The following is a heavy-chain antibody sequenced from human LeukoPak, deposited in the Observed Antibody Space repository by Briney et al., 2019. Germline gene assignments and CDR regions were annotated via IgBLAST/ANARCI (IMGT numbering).Heavy chain of an antibody. Sequence: GESLKISCKGSGYSFTSYWLAWVRQMPGKGLEWMAIIYPGDSNTIYTPSFQGQVTISADKSISTAYLQWSSLKASDTAMYYCVRHLSDITSCPNYWGPGTLVTVAS. CDR3: VRHLSDITSCPNY. V-gene: IGHV5-51*01. D-gene: IGHD2-2*01. CDR1: GYSFTSYW. J-gene: IGHJ4*02. CDR2: IYPGDSNT.